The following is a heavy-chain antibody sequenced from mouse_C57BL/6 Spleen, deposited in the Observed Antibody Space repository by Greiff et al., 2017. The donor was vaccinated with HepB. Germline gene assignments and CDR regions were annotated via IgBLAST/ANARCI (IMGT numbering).Heavy chain of an antibody. CDR3: TSNYGNYARYFDV. CDR1: GFNIKDYY. D-gene: IGHD2-1*01. CDR2: IDPEDGDT. J-gene: IGHJ1*03. Sequence: VQLQQSGAELVRPGASVKLSCTASGFNIKDYYMHWVKQRPEQGLEWIGRIDPEDGDTEYAPKFQGKATMTADTSSNTAYLQLSSLTSEDTAVYYCTSNYGNYARYFDVWGTGTTVTVSS. V-gene: IGHV14-1*01.